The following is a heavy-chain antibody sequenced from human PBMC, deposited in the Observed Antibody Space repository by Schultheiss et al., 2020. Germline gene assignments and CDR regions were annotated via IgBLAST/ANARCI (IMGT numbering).Heavy chain of an antibody. D-gene: IGHD3-22*01. Sequence: GGSLRLSCAASGFTFSSYDMHWVRQATGKGLEWVSAIGTAGDTYYPGSVKGRFTISRDNSKNTLYLQMNSLRAEDTAVYYCAKGDGGYYDSSGYRHYWGQGTLVNVYS. CDR1: GFTFSSYD. CDR3: AKGDGGYYDSSGYRHY. J-gene: IGHJ4*02. CDR2: IGTAGDT. V-gene: IGHV3-13*01.